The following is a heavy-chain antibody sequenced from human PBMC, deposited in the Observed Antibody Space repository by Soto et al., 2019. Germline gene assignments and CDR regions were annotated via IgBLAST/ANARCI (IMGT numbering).Heavy chain of an antibody. J-gene: IGHJ6*02. CDR2: INPNSGGT. CDR1: GYTFTGYY. D-gene: IGHD3-10*01. CDR3: AKDGSGSGNYYGMDV. Sequence: ASVKVSCKASGYTFTGYYMHWVRQAPGEGLEGMGGINPNSGGTNYAQKFQGWVTMTRDTSISTAYMELSRLRSDDTAVYYCAKDGSGSGNYYGMDVWGQGTTVTVSS. V-gene: IGHV1-2*04.